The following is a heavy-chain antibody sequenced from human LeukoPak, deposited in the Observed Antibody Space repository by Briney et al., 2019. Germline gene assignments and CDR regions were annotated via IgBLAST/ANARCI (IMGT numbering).Heavy chain of an antibody. V-gene: IGHV1-69*04. CDR1: GGTFSSYA. D-gene: IGHD5-24*01. CDR2: IIPIFGIA. Sequence: GASVKVSCKASGGTFSSYAISWVRQAPGQGLEWMGRIIPIFGIANYAQKFQGRATITADKSTNTAYMELSSLRSEDTAVYYCARDSRSGVDMATIDMAPFDYWGQGTLVTVSS. J-gene: IGHJ4*02. CDR3: ARDSRSGVDMATIDMAPFDY.